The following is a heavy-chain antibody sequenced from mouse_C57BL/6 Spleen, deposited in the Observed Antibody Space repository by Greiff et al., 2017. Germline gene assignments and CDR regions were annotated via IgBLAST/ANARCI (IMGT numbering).Heavy chain of an antibody. CDR3: TRGGSSS. D-gene: IGHD1-1*01. V-gene: IGHV1-15*01. J-gene: IGHJ2*01. CDR2: IDPETGGT. CDR1: GYTFTDYE. Sequence: SGAELVRPGASVTLSCKASGYTFTDYEMHWVKQTPVHGLEWIGAIDPETGGTAYNQKFKGKAILTADKSSSTAYMELRSLTSEDSAVYYCTRGGSSSWGQGTTLTVSS.